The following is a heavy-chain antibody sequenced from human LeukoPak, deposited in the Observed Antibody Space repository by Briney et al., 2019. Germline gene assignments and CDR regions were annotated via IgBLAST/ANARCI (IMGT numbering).Heavy chain of an antibody. V-gene: IGHV1-2*02. Sequence: ASVKVSCKASGYTFTGYYMYWVRQAPGQGLEWIGWINPNSGGTNYAQKFQGRVTMTRVTSINTAYMELSRLRSDDTAVYYCARDFLHVYYYDSTGYVRGAFDIWGQGTMVTVSS. CDR2: INPNSGGT. J-gene: IGHJ3*02. CDR1: GYTFTGYY. D-gene: IGHD3-22*01. CDR3: ARDFLHVYYYDSTGYVRGAFDI.